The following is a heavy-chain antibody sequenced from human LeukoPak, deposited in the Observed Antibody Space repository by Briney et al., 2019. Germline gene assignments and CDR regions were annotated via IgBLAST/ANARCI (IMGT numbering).Heavy chain of an antibody. D-gene: IGHD3-22*01. CDR2: INPNSGGT. J-gene: IGHJ4*02. CDR3: AREPRFERPGPDSSGYYWADSGDY. Sequence: ASVKVSCKASGCTFTGYYMHWVRQAPGQGFEWMGRINPNSGGTNYAQKFQGRVTMTRDTSISTAYMELSRLRSDDTAVYYCAREPRFERPGPDSSGYYWADSGDYWGQGTLVTVSS. CDR1: GCTFTGYY. V-gene: IGHV1-2*06.